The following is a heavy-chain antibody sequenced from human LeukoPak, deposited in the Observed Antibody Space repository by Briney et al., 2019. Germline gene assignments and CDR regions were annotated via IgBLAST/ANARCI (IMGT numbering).Heavy chain of an antibody. CDR2: ISYDGSNK. CDR3: ARDGDTAMVHFDY. V-gene: IGHV3-30*04. J-gene: IGHJ4*02. Sequence: GGSLRLSCTVSGFTVSSNSWSWVRQAPGKGLEWVAVISYDGSNKYYADSVKGRFTISRDNSKNTLYLQMNSLRAEDTAVYYCARDGDTAMVHFDYWGQGTLVTVSS. CDR1: GFTVSSNS. D-gene: IGHD5-18*01.